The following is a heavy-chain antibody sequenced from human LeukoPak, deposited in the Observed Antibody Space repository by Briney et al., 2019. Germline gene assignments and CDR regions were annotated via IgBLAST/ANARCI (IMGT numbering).Heavy chain of an antibody. CDR1: GYTFTGYG. CDR2: ISAYNGNT. D-gene: IGHD1-26*01. Sequence: GASVKVSCKASGYTFTGYGISWVRQAPGQGLERMGWISAYNGNTNYAQKLQGRVTMTTDTSTSTAYMELRSLRSDDTAVYYCARDLGSIVGAIKNDYWGQGTLVTVSS. V-gene: IGHV1-18*01. J-gene: IGHJ4*02. CDR3: ARDLGSIVGAIKNDY.